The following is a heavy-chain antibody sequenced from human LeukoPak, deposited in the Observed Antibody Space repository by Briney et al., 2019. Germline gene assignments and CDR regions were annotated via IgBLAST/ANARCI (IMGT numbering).Heavy chain of an antibody. CDR3: ATFTTSLIHWFDP. CDR2: IRYDGSNK. Sequence: GGSLRLSCAASGFTFSSYGMHWVRQAPGKGLEWVAFIRYDGSNKYYADSVKGRFTISRDNSKNTLYLQMNSLRAEETAVYYCATFTTSLIHWFDPWGQGTLVTVSS. V-gene: IGHV3-30*02. D-gene: IGHD3-3*01. J-gene: IGHJ5*02. CDR1: GFTFSSYG.